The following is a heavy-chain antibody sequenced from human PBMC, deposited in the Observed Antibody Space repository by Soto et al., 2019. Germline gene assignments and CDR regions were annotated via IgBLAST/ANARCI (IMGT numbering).Heavy chain of an antibody. CDR2: ISNSGGNT. CDR1: GFTFSAYA. J-gene: IGHJ5*02. Sequence: PGGSLRLSCAASGFTFSAYAMSWVRQAPGKGLEWVSGISNSGGNTYYADSVKGRFTISRDNSKNTLYLQMNSLRAEDTAIYYCARRYSSSWYRWFDPWGQGTLVTVSS. CDR3: ARRYSSSWYRWFDP. D-gene: IGHD6-13*01. V-gene: IGHV3-23*01.